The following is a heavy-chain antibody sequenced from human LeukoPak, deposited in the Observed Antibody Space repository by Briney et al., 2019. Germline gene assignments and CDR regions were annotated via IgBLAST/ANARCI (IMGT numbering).Heavy chain of an antibody. CDR3: AELGITMIGGV. Sequence: GGTLRLSCAASGFTFSNYGMNWVRQAPGQGLEWVTGITGNGGTTYYADSVKGRFTTSRDNSKNPLYLQMNSLRAEDTAVYYCAELGITMIGGVWGKGTTVTISS. J-gene: IGHJ6*04. D-gene: IGHD3-10*02. V-gene: IGHV3-23*01. CDR1: GFTFSNYG. CDR2: ITGNGGTT.